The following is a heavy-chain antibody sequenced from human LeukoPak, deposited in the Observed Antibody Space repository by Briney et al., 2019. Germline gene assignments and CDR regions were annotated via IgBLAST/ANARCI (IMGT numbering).Heavy chain of an antibody. V-gene: IGHV3-21*06. Sequence: GGSLRLSCAASGYTLCTYSMRGVRETRERGGEGVSSISSDGSDKFHADSVKGRFTISRDNAKNSLHLQMNSLRPEDTAVYYCARDRHSSGWSAFDYCGQGTLVTVSS. CDR3: ARDRHSSGWSAFDY. CDR1: GYTLCTYS. J-gene: IGHJ4*02. D-gene: IGHD6-19*01. CDR2: ISSDGSDK.